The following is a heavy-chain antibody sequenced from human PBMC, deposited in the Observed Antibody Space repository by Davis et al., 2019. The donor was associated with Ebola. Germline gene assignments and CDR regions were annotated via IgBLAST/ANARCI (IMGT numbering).Heavy chain of an antibody. Sequence: ESLKISCTVSGGSISSSYWSWIRQPPGKGLEWIGYIYHSESSNYNPSLKSRVTISVDTSKNHFSLKLSFVTAADTAVYYCARDSRWLVPGTYYYYGMDVWGQGTTVTVSS. CDR2: IYHSESS. CDR1: GGSISSSY. V-gene: IGHV4-59*01. CDR3: ARDSRWLVPGTYYYYGMDV. J-gene: IGHJ6*02. D-gene: IGHD6-19*01.